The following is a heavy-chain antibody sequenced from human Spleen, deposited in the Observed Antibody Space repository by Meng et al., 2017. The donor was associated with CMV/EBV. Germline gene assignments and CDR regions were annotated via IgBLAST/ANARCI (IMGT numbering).Heavy chain of an antibody. CDR1: GFTFSSYA. D-gene: IGHD3-3*01. Sequence: GGSLRLSCAASGFTFSSYAMSWVRQAPGKGLEWVSAISGSGGSTYYADSVKGRFTISRDNSKNTLYLQMNSLRAEDTAVYYCAKDYKAFGVVIMAAYWGQGTLVTVSS. J-gene: IGHJ4*02. V-gene: IGHV3-23*01. CDR3: AKDYKAFGVVIMAAY. CDR2: ISGSGGST.